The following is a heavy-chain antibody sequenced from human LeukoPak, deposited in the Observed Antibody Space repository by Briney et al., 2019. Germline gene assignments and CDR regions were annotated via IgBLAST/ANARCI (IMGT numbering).Heavy chain of an antibody. CDR1: GFTFSSYE. CDR2: ISSSGSTI. J-gene: IGHJ6*03. CDR3: AREASARSTRIYYYYMDV. V-gene: IGHV3-48*03. Sequence: PGGSLRLSCAASGFTFSSYEMNWVRQAPGKGLEWVSYISSSGSTIYYADSVKGRFTISRDNAKNSLYLQMNSLRAEDTAVYYCAREASARSTRIYYYYMDVWGKGTTVTISS. D-gene: IGHD2-2*01.